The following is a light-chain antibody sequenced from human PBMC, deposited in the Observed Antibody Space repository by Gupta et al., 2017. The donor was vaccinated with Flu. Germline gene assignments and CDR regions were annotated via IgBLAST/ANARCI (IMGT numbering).Light chain of an antibody. J-gene: IGLJ1*01. CDR2: EVS. V-gene: IGLV2-14*01. CDR1: SSDAGGYNY. Sequence: QSALTQPASVSGSPGQSITISCTGTSSDAGGYNYVSWYQQHPGKAPKLMIYEVSNRPSGVSNRFSGSKSGNTASLTISGLQAEDEADYYCSSYTSSSTLDFGTGTKVTVL. CDR3: SSYTSSSTLD.